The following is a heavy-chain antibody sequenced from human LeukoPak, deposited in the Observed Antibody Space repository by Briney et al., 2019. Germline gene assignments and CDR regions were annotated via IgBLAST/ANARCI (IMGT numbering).Heavy chain of an antibody. Sequence: GGSLRLSCAASGFTFNKYAMGWVRQAPGKGLEWVSAISDNGGDRKYADSVKGRFTISRDNSKNTLYLQMNSLRAEDTAIYYCGRDWKLDYWGQGTLVTVSS. CDR1: GFTFNKYA. V-gene: IGHV3-23*01. D-gene: IGHD1-1*01. CDR3: GRDWKLDY. J-gene: IGHJ4*02. CDR2: ISDNGGDR.